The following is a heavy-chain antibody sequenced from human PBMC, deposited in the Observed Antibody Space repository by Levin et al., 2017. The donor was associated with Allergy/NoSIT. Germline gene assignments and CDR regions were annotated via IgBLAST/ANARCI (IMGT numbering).Heavy chain of an antibody. D-gene: IGHD6-19*01. CDR1: GFTFSNYA. Sequence: GESLKISCAASGFTFSNYAMSWVRQAPGKGLEWVSAISGSGSDTYYADSVKGRFTISRDNSKSTLYLQMNSLRADDTAIYYCAKDRIASGALPRFDPWGQGTLVTVSS. CDR2: ISGSGSDT. CDR3: AKDRIASGALPRFDP. J-gene: IGHJ5*02. V-gene: IGHV3-23*01.